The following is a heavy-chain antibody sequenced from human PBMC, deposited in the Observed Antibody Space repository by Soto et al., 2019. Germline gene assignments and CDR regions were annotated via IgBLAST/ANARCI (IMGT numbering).Heavy chain of an antibody. J-gene: IGHJ4*02. D-gene: IGHD2-21*02. Sequence: TSXXLSXXXXXXGGSXSXXYWXXXXQPPGNGLEWIGEINHSGSTNYNPSLKSRVTISVDTSKNQFSLKLSSVTAADTAVYYCARSTVVTPFMPYDYWGQGTLVTVSS. V-gene: IGHV4-34*01. CDR1: GGSXSXXY. CDR3: ARSTVVTPFMPYDY. CDR2: INHSGST.